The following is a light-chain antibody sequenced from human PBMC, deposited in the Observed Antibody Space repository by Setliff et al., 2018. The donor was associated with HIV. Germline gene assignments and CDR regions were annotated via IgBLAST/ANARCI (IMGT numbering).Light chain of an antibody. Sequence: QSVLTLPASVSGSPGQSITISCTGTSSDIGGYNYVSWYQQHPGKVPKLMIYEVNNRPSGVSNRFSGSKSGNTASLTISGLQAEDEADYYCSSYTDYNTYVFGTGTKVTVL. CDR1: SSDIGGYNY. CDR2: EVN. CDR3: SSYTDYNTYV. J-gene: IGLJ1*01. V-gene: IGLV2-14*01.